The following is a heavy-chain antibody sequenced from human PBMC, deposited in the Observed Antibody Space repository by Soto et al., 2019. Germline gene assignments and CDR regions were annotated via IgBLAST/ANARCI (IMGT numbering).Heavy chain of an antibody. J-gene: IGHJ3*02. Sequence: GGSLRLSCAASGFTFSSYSMNWVRQAPGKGLEWVSYISSSSSTIYYADSVKGRFTISRDNAKNSLYLQMNSLRDGDTAVYYCARDLYGSGSYYNLKAFDIWGQGTMVTVSS. V-gene: IGHV3-48*02. CDR1: GFTFSSYS. CDR3: ARDLYGSGSYYNLKAFDI. D-gene: IGHD3-10*01. CDR2: ISSSSSTI.